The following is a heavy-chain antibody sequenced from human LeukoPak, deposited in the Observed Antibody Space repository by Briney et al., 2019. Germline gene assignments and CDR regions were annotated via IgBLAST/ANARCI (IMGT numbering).Heavy chain of an antibody. J-gene: IGHJ3*02. CDR1: GFTFSSYA. CDR3: ARAPGGGNPDDAFDI. V-gene: IGHV3-48*01. Sequence: GGSLRLSCAASGFTFSSYAMSWVRQAPGKGLEWVSYISSSSSTIYYADSVKGRFTISRDNAKNSLYLQMNSLRAEDTAVYYCARAPGGGNPDDAFDIWGQGTMVTVSS. CDR2: ISSSSSTI. D-gene: IGHD2-15*01.